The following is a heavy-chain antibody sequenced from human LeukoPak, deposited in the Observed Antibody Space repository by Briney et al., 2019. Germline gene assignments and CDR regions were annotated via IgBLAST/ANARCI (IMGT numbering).Heavy chain of an antibody. Sequence: GGSLRLSCAASGFSFSSYGMGWVRQAPGKGLEWVAVIWYDGSNKYYADSVKGRFTISRDNSKNTLYLQMNSLRAEDTAVYYCARDNLVRGVITNWFDPWGQGTLVTVSS. J-gene: IGHJ5*02. CDR2: IWYDGSNK. D-gene: IGHD3-10*01. CDR1: GFSFSSYG. CDR3: ARDNLVRGVITNWFDP. V-gene: IGHV3-33*08.